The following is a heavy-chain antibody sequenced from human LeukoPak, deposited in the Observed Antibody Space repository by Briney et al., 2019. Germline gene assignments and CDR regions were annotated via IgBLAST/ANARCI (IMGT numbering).Heavy chain of an antibody. Sequence: GGSLRLSCAGSGFTFSSYWMHWVRQAPGKGLVWVSRINSDGSSTSYADSVKGRFTISRDNAKNTLYLQMNSLRAEDTAVYYCAKDSSRYSYYFDYWGQGTLVTVSS. CDR2: INSDGSST. V-gene: IGHV3-74*01. CDR1: GFTFSSYW. J-gene: IGHJ4*02. D-gene: IGHD6-6*01. CDR3: AKDSSRYSYYFDY.